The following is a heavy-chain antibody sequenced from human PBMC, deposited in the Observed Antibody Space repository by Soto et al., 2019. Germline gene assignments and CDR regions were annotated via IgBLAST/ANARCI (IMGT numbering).Heavy chain of an antibody. J-gene: IGHJ5*02. CDR3: AKLTKRVIDVKQGGWFDP. D-gene: IGHD2-8*01. Sequence: SVILSLTCTFHNYYIHYFHWRWIRHPPGKGLEWIGIVYFGGNTNYNPSLKSRVTISADTSKNQFSLNLSSVTAAYTAVYYCAKLTKRVIDVKQGGWFDPWGQG. V-gene: IGHV4-59*01. CDR1: NYYIHYFH. CDR2: VYFGGNT.